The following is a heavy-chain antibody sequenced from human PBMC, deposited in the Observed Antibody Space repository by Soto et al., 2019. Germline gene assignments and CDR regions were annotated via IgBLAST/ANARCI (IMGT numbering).Heavy chain of an antibody. D-gene: IGHD5-12*01. CDR3: ARVGRCLRGAFDV. J-gene: IGHJ3*01. V-gene: IGHV3-30*04. Sequence: QEILVESGGGVVQSGTSLRLSCAASGFTFSSFAMHWVRQAPGKGLEWVSVISFNGLSQFYADSVRGRVTVSRDNSKNTLYLQLDSLRPDDTAVYSCARVGRCLRGAFDVWGQGTEVSVS. CDR1: GFTFSSFA. CDR2: ISFNGLSQ.